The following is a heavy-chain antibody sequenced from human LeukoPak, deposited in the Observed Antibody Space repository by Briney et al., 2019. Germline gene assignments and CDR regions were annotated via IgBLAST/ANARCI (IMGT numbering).Heavy chain of an antibody. CDR2: ISSSGSTI. CDR1: GFTFSDYY. Sequence: GGSLRLSCAASGFTFSDYYMSWIRQAPGKGLEWVSYISSSGSTIYYADSVKGRFTISRDNAKNSLYLQTNSLRAEDTAVYYCARDVIAVAFFDYWGQGTLVTVSS. J-gene: IGHJ4*02. D-gene: IGHD6-19*01. V-gene: IGHV3-11*04. CDR3: ARDVIAVAFFDY.